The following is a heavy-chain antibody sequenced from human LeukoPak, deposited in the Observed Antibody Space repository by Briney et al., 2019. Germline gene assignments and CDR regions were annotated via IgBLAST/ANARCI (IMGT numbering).Heavy chain of an antibody. Sequence: ASVKVSCKASGYTFTSYDVNWVRQATGQGLEWMGWMNPNSGNTGYAQKFQGRVTMTRNTSISTAYMELSSLRSEDTAVYYCARFSGYDYKYFDYWGQGTLVTVSS. V-gene: IGHV1-8*01. CDR3: ARFSGYDYKYFDY. CDR2: MNPNSGNT. J-gene: IGHJ4*02. CDR1: GYTFTSYD. D-gene: IGHD5-12*01.